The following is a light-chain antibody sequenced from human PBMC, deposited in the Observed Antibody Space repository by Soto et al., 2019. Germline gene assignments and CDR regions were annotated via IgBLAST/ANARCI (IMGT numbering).Light chain of an antibody. Sequence: EIVLTQSPGSLSLFPGERATLSCRASQTVGRNYLAWFQQKPGQAPRLLIYDASTRATGIPDKFGGSGSGTDFTLTISRLEPEDFAVYYCQQYVNLPITFGQGTRLEIK. J-gene: IGKJ5*01. CDR1: QTVGRNY. CDR3: QQYVNLPIT. CDR2: DAS. V-gene: IGKV3-20*01.